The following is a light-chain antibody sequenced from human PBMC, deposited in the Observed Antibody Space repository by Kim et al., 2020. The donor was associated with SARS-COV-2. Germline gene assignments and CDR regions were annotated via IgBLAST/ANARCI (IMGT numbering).Light chain of an antibody. CDR1: QSISSW. CDR2: KAS. Sequence: DIQMTQSPSTLSASVGDRVTITCRTSQSISSWLAWYQQKPGKTPNLLIYKASSLETRVPSRFTGSGFGTEFTLTISSLQPDDFATYYYQQYNSYPWTFGQGTKVDIK. V-gene: IGKV1-5*03. CDR3: QQYNSYPWT. J-gene: IGKJ1*01.